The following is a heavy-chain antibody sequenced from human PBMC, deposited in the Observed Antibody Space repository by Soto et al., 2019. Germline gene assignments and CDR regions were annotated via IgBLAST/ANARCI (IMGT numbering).Heavy chain of an antibody. CDR3: ARPQSTMIFGVALMLH. J-gene: IGHJ4*02. Sequence: PGGSLRLSCAASGFSFSDHYMTWMRQVPGKGLEWVAHVSNSGGTKFYSDSVRGRFTISRDNARNSVFLQMDNVRVDDSAVYFCARPQSTMIFGVALMLHWGQGTPVTVSS. V-gene: IGHV3-11*01. D-gene: IGHD3-3*01. CDR1: GFSFSDHY. CDR2: VSNSGGTK.